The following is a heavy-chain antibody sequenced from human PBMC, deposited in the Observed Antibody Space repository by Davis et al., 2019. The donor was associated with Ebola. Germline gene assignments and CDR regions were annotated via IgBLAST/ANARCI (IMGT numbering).Heavy chain of an antibody. CDR1: GFTFSSYS. CDR3: AGGESGWDASDI. V-gene: IGHV3-48*04. CDR2: ISFRSNTI. J-gene: IGHJ3*02. Sequence: GGSLRLSCAASGFTFSSYSMSWVRQAPGKGLEWIAYISFRSNTISYADSVKGRFTVSRDNAKNSLSLQMNSLRAEDTAVYYCAGGESGWDASDIWGRGTMVTVSS. D-gene: IGHD6-19*01.